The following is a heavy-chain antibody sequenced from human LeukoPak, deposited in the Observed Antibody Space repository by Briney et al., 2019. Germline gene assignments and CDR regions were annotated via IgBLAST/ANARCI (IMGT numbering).Heavy chain of an antibody. V-gene: IGHV3-30-3*01. CDR1: GFTFSSYA. CDR3: AKDWATLPSRLSPFDS. J-gene: IGHJ4*02. CDR2: ISYDGSNK. Sequence: GGSLRLSCAASGFTFSSYAMHWVRQAPGKGLEWVAVISYDGSNKYYADSVKGRFTISRDNSENMLLLQMNSLRADDTAVYYCAKDWATLPSRLSPFDSWGQGILVTVSS. D-gene: IGHD6-6*01.